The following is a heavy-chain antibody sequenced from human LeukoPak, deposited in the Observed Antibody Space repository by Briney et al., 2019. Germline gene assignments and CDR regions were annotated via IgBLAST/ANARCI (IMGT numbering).Heavy chain of an antibody. CDR2: INHSGST. J-gene: IGHJ4*02. V-gene: IGHV4-34*01. Sequence: PSEALSLTCALYGGSFSGYSYNWIRQPPGKGLEWMGDINHSGSTNYNPSLKSRVTMSIDTAKNQFSLVLSSVTAADTAVYYCAPASGDYWGQGTLVTVSS. CDR1: GGSFSGYS. CDR3: APASGDY. D-gene: IGHD1-26*01.